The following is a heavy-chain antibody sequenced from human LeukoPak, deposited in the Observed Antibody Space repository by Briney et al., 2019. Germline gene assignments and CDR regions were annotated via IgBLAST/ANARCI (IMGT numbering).Heavy chain of an antibody. J-gene: IGHJ4*02. V-gene: IGHV3-43*01. CDR1: GFTFNDYT. CDR3: AKHPQD. CDR2: ITWDATST. Sequence: GGSLRLSCAASGFTFNDYTMHWVRQAPGKGLEWISFITWDATSTYYADSVKGRFTISRDNAKNSLYLQMNSPRAEDTAVYYCAKHPQDWGQGTLVSVSS.